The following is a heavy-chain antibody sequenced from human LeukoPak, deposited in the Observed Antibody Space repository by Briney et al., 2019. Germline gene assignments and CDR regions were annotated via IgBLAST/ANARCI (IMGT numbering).Heavy chain of an antibody. Sequence: GGSLRLSCAASGFTFSNYGMHWVRQAPGKGLEWVAAISFDGNNEYYADSVKGRFTISRDNSKNTLYLQMNSLRPEDTAVYFCAKTPLGRSSGWYGYYFDYWGQGTLVTVSS. D-gene: IGHD6-19*01. CDR1: GFTFSNYG. CDR2: ISFDGNNE. J-gene: IGHJ4*02. CDR3: AKTPLGRSSGWYGYYFDY. V-gene: IGHV3-30*18.